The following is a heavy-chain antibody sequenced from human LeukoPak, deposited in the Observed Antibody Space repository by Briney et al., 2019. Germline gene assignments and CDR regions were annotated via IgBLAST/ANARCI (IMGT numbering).Heavy chain of an antibody. CDR1: GGTFSSYA. V-gene: IGHV1-69*01. CDR3: ARVRYNYYDSSGYTTFDY. CDR2: IIPIFGTA. J-gene: IGHJ4*02. Sequence: ASVKVSCKASGGTFSSYAISWVRQAPGQGLEWMGGIIPIFGTANYAQKFQGRVTITADESTSTAYMELGSLRSEDTAVYYCARVRYNYYDSSGYTTFDYWGQGTLVTVSS. D-gene: IGHD3-22*01.